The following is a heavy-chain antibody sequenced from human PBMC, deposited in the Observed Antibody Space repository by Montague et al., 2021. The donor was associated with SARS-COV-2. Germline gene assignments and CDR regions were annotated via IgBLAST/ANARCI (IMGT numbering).Heavy chain of an antibody. CDR3: ARWDPQTLTVISLRGKSANDY. CDR1: GGSISGFF. V-gene: IGHV4-34*01. Sequence: SETLSLTCTVSGGSISGFFWSWIRQPPGKGLEWIAEINDRGVTNYNYNPSLGSRVTISADTSKNQFSLKLRSVTAADTAVYYCARWDPQTLTVISLRGKSANDYWGQGTLVTVSS. J-gene: IGHJ4*02. CDR2: INDRGVTNY. D-gene: IGHD4-11*01.